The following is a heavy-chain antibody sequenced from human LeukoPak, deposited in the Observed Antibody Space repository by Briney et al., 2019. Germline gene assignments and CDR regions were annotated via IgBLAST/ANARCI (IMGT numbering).Heavy chain of an antibody. CDR2: IHYSGST. CDR3: ARAFWSGPLDY. CDR1: GGSISSYY. Sequence: PSETLSLTCTVSGGSISSYYWSWIRQPPGKGLEWTGYIHYSGSTNYNPSLKSRVTISADTSKNQFSLKLSSVTAADTAIYYCARAFWSGPLDYWGQGTLVTVSS. V-gene: IGHV4-59*01. D-gene: IGHD3-3*01. J-gene: IGHJ4*02.